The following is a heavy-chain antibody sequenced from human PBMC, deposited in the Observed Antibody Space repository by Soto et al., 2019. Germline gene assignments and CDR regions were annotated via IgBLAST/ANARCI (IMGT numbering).Heavy chain of an antibody. CDR2: ISGSGGRT. Sequence: PXGALSLSCLASGFPFSSYAMSWVRQTPGKGLEWVSGISGSGGRTYYADSVKGRFTISRDNSNNTLSLQMHILRVEDTAVYFCAKGGYYSLFDIWGQGTMVTVSS. CDR3: AKGGYYSLFDI. V-gene: IGHV3-23*01. CDR1: GFPFSSYA. D-gene: IGHD3-16*01. J-gene: IGHJ3*02.